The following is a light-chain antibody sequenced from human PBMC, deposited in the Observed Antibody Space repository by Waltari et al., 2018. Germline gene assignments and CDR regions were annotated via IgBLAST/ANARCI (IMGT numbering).Light chain of an antibody. J-gene: IGKJ1*01. CDR1: QSVLYSSSNNNY. Sequence: DVVMTQSPDSLAVSLGARATISCKSSQSVLYSSSNNNYLAWYQQKPGQPPKLLIYWAATRESGVPYRFSGSGSGTDFTLTISSLQAEDVAVYYCQQYYSTPRTFGQGTKVEIK. V-gene: IGKV4-1*01. CDR2: WAA. CDR3: QQYYSTPRT.